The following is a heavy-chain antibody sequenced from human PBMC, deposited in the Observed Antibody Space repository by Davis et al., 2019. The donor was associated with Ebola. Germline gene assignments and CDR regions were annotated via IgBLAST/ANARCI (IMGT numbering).Heavy chain of an antibody. D-gene: IGHD2-8*01. CDR1: GFTFSDYC. CDR3: AEGGTNNFLGAN. CDR2: ISGSGGST. V-gene: IGHV3-23*01. J-gene: IGHJ4*02. Sequence: GESLKISCAASGFTFSDYCISWVRQAPGKGLEWVSAISGSGGSTYYADSVKGRFTISRDNSKNTLYLQMDSLRAEDTAVFYCAEGGTNNFLGANWGRGTLVTVSS.